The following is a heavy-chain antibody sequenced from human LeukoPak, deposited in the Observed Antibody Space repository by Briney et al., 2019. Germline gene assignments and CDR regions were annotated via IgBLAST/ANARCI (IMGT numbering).Heavy chain of an antibody. Sequence: GRSLRLSCAASGFTFSSYAMHWVRQAPGKGLEWVAVISYDGSNKYYADSVKGRFTISRDNSKNTVYLQMNSLRAEDTAVYYCAKDAYDYDSRCPDYWGQGTLVTVSS. J-gene: IGHJ4*02. CDR1: GFTFSSYA. V-gene: IGHV3-30-3*01. CDR2: ISYDGSNK. D-gene: IGHD3-22*01. CDR3: AKDAYDYDSRCPDY.